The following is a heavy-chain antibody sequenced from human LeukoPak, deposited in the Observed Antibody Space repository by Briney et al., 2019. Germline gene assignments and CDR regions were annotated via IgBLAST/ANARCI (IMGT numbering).Heavy chain of an antibody. J-gene: IGHJ3*02. CDR3: ARGRVVTAIPRGAFDI. D-gene: IGHD2-21*02. V-gene: IGHV4-39*07. Sequence: SETLSLTCTVSGGSISSSSYYWGWIRQPPGKGLEWIGEINHSGSTNYNPSLKSRVTISVDTSKNQFSPKLSSVTAADTAVYYCARGRVVTAIPRGAFDIWGQGTMVTVSS. CDR2: INHSGST. CDR1: GGSISSSSYY.